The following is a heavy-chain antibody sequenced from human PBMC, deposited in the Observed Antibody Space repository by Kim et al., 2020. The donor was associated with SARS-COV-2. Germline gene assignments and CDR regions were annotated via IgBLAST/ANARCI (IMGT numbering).Heavy chain of an antibody. CDR3: ARDGGYGSGDYGMDV. D-gene: IGHD3-10*01. CDR1: GGSISSSNW. CDR2: IYHSGST. Sequence: SETLSLTCAVSGGSISSSNWWSWVRQPPGKGLEWIGEIYHSGSTNYNPSLKSRVTISVDKSKNQFSLKLSSVTAADTAVYYCARDGGYGSGDYGMDVWGQGTTVTVSS. J-gene: IGHJ6*02. V-gene: IGHV4-4*02.